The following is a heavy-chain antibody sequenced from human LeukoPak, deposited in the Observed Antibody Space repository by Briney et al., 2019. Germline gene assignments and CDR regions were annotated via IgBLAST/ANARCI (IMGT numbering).Heavy chain of an antibody. J-gene: IGHJ4*02. V-gene: IGHV3-21*01. D-gene: IGHD1-1*01. CDR3: AKDRGTSTYYFDY. CDR1: GFIFSSYS. Sequence: GGSLRLSCAASGFIFSSYSMNWVRQAPGKGLEWVSSISSSGSYIYYADSVKGRFSISRDVAKNSLYLQMDSLRAEDTAVYYCAKDRGTSTYYFDYWGQGTLITVSS. CDR2: ISSSGSYI.